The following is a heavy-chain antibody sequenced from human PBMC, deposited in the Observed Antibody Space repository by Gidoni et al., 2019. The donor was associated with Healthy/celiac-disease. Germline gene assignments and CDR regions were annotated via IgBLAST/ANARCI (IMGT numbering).Heavy chain of an antibody. Sequence: QVQLQESGPGLVKPSGTLSLTCAVSGGSISSSNWWSWVRQPPGKGLEWIGEIYHSGSTNYNPSLKSRVTISVDKSKNQFSLKLSSVTAADTAVYYCARWPPSNKSPNGGYYYYGMDVWGQGTTVTVSS. V-gene: IGHV4-4*02. CDR1: GGSISSSNW. D-gene: IGHD7-27*01. CDR2: IYHSGST. J-gene: IGHJ6*02. CDR3: ARWPPSNKSPNGGYYYYGMDV.